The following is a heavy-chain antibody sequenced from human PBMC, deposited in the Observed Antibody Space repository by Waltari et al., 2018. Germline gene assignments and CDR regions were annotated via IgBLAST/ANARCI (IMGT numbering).Heavy chain of an antibody. V-gene: IGHV6-1*01. J-gene: IGHJ3*02. D-gene: IGHD3-10*01. CDR1: GDRVVRRRVA. CDR3: ARGRASAFDI. Sequence: QVRLQQSGPGLVKPSQTLSLTCAISGDRVVRRRVAWNWIRQSPSRGLEYLGRTYYRSKWYNDYAVSVQSRIIINLDTSKNQMSLQLNSVAPEDTAVYYCARGRASAFDIWGQGTMVTVSS. CDR2: TYYRSKWYN.